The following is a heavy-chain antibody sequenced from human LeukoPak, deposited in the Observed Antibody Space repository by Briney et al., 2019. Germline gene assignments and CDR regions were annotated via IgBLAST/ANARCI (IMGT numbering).Heavy chain of an antibody. CDR2: IYTSGST. Sequence: PSETLSLTCTVSGGSFSRYYWSWIRQPAGKGLEWIGRIYTSGSTNYNSSLKSRVTMSVDTSKNQVSLKLSSVTAADTAVYYCATGDGYNSFDYWGQGTLVTVSS. D-gene: IGHD5-24*01. CDR1: GGSFSRYY. CDR3: ATGDGYNSFDY. V-gene: IGHV4-4*07. J-gene: IGHJ4*02.